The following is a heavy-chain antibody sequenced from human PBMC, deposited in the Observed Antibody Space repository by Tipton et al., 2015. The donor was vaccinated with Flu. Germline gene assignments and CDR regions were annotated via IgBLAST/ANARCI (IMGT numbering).Heavy chain of an antibody. CDR2: IHHNGNT. V-gene: IGHV4-38-2*02. Sequence: PGLVKPSETLSLTCDVSSYSMSRTFSWGWIRQAPGKGLECIGSIHHNGNTYYNPSLKSRVTISVDTSTAQFSLKLTSVTAADTAVYYCTREPNWGDSFQMWGQGTMVTVSS. CDR3: TREPNWGDSFQM. CDR1: SYSMSRTFS. J-gene: IGHJ3*02. D-gene: IGHD7-27*01.